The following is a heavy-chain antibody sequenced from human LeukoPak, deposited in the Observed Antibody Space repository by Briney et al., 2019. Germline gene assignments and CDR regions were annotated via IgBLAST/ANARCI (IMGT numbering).Heavy chain of an antibody. CDR2: IKRKGDDGTI. D-gene: IGHD3/OR15-3a*01. CDR1: GFTFSNTW. Sequence: GGSLRLSCAASGFTFSNTWMSWVRQAPGRGLEWVGRIKRKGDDGTIDYAAPVKGRLSISRDDSKNTLYLQMNSLKSEDTAVYYCTAGTGRSDFDYWGQGTLVTVSS. V-gene: IGHV3-15*01. J-gene: IGHJ4*02. CDR3: TAGTGRSDFDY.